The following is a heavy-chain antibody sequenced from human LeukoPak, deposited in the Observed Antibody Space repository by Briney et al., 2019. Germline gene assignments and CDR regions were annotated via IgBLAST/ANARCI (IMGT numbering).Heavy chain of an antibody. CDR3: ARDSGLGLFGV. J-gene: IGHJ3*01. Sequence: ASVKVSCKASGYTFTIYYIHWVRQAPGQGLEWMGWISTFKGDTKYAQKFQDRVTMTTDTSTSTAHLELRSLTSEDTAIYYCARDSGLGLFGVWGQGTVVTVSS. D-gene: IGHD3-10*01. CDR2: ISTFKGDT. V-gene: IGHV1-18*04. CDR1: GYTFTIYY.